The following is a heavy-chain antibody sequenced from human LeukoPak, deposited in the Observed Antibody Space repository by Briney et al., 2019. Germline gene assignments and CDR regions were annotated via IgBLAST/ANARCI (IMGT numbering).Heavy chain of an antibody. Sequence: SETLSLTCTVSGGSISSSTYYWGWIRQPPGKGLEWIGSIYYGGRTFYNPSLKSRVTISEDTSKNQLSLKLSSVTATDTAVYHCAGVTGSSSFIYFWYFDLWGRGTLVTVSS. CDR1: GGSISSSTYY. CDR3: AGVTGSSSFIYFWYFDL. D-gene: IGHD6-6*01. J-gene: IGHJ2*01. V-gene: IGHV4-39*02. CDR2: IYYGGRT.